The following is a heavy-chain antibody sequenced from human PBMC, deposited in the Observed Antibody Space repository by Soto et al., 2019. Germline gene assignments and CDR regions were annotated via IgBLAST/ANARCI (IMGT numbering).Heavy chain of an antibody. CDR2: IYYSGST. J-gene: IGHJ5*02. D-gene: IGHD3-3*01. CDR1: GGSISSGGYY. V-gene: IGHV4-31*03. CDR3: AREGRTIFGVVRENWFDP. Sequence: PSETLSLTCTVSGGSISSGGYYWSWIRQHPGKGLEWIGYIYYSGSTYYNPSLKSRVTISVDTSKNQFSLKLSSVTAADTAVYYCAREGRTIFGVVRENWFDPWGQGTLVTVSS.